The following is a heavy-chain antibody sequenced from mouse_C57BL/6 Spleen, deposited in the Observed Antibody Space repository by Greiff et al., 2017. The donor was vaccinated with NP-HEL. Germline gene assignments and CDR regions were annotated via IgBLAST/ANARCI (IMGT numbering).Heavy chain of an antibody. D-gene: IGHD1-1*01. CDR1: GYAFSSYW. V-gene: IGHV1-80*01. CDR3: ARWYYGSFHYFDY. J-gene: IGHJ2*01. CDR2: IYPGDGDT. Sequence: LMESGASVKISCKASGYAFSSYWMNWVKQRPGKGLEWIGQIYPGDGDTNYNGKFKGKATLTADKSSSTAYMQLSSLTSEDSAVYFCARWYYGSFHYFDYWGQGTTLTVSS.